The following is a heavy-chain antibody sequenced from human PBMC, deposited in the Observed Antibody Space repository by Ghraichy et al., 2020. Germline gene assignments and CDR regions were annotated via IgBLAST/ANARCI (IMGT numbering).Heavy chain of an antibody. J-gene: IGHJ5*02. Sequence: GESLNISCAGSGFTFSNYAMSWVRQAPGKGLEWVSTIGGKGGPTYYADSVKGRFTISRDNSKNTLYLQMNSLRVEDTAVYYCAKAWGYCSGGACPSYNWFDRWGQGTLVTVSS. CDR1: GFTFSNYA. CDR3: AKAWGYCSGGACPSYNWFDR. V-gene: IGHV3-23*01. CDR2: IGGKGGPT. D-gene: IGHD2-15*01.